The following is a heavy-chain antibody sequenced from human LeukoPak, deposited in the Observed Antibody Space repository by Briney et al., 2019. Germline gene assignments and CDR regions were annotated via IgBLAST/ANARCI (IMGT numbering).Heavy chain of an antibody. J-gene: IGHJ6*03. CDR3: ARGGTYYYYMDV. V-gene: IGHV1-8*01. CDR1: GDTFTSYD. Sequence: ASVKVSCKASGDTFTSYDINWVRQATGQGLEWMGWMNPNSGNTGYAQKFQGRVTMTRNTSISTAYMELSSLRSEDTAVYYCARGGTYYYYMDVWGKGTTVTVSS. CDR2: MNPNSGNT.